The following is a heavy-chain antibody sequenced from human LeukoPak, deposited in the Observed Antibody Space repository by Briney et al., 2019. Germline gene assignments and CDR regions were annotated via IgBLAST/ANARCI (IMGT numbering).Heavy chain of an antibody. CDR2: ISYDGSNK. V-gene: IGHV3-30*18. J-gene: IGHJ5*02. CDR1: GFTFSSYG. Sequence: GGSLRLSCAASGFTFSSYGMHWVRQAPGKGLEWVAVISYDGSNKYYADSVKGRFTISRDNSKNTLYLQMNSLRAEDTAVYYCAKDLRYGDYFGSPSRGSNWFDPWGQGTLVTVSS. D-gene: IGHD4-17*01. CDR3: AKDLRYGDYFGSPSRGSNWFDP.